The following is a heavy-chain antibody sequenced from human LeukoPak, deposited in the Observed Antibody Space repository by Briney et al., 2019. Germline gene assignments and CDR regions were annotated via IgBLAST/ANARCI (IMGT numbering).Heavy chain of an antibody. CDR2: IYYSGST. V-gene: IGHV4-59*01. J-gene: IGHJ5*02. Sequence: SETLSLTCTVSGGSISSYYWSWIRQPPGKGLEWIGYIYYSGSTNYNPSFKSRVTISVDTSKNQFSLKLNSVTAADTAVYYCARTTEDCSSTSCYQYWFDPWGQGTLVTVSS. CDR1: GGSISSYY. D-gene: IGHD2-2*01. CDR3: ARTTEDCSSTSCYQYWFDP.